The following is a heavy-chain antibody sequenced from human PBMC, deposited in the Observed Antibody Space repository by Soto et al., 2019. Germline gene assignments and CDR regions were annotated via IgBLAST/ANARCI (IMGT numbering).Heavy chain of an antibody. Sequence: GESLRLSCSASGFTFSSYAMHWVRQAPGKGLEYVSAISSNGGSTYYADSVKGIFTISRDNSKNTLYLQMSSLRAEDTAVYYCVKWPGDPFDYWGQGTLVTVSS. CDR2: ISSNGGST. CDR3: VKWPGDPFDY. J-gene: IGHJ4*02. CDR1: GFTFSSYA. V-gene: IGHV3-64D*06. D-gene: IGHD3-10*01.